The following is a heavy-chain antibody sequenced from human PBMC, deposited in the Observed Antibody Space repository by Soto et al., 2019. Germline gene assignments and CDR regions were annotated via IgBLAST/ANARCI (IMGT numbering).Heavy chain of an antibody. CDR3: AKGGLHNGSWYEGY. Sequence: PGGSLRLSCAASGFTFSNYAMSWVRQAPGKGLEWVSSISGSGDSTHNADSVKGRFTISRDNAKNTLYLQLNSLTGDDTAVYYCAKGGLHNGSWYEGYWGQGTLVTVSS. CDR2: ISGSGDST. CDR1: GFTFSNYA. J-gene: IGHJ4*02. D-gene: IGHD6-13*01. V-gene: IGHV3-23*01.